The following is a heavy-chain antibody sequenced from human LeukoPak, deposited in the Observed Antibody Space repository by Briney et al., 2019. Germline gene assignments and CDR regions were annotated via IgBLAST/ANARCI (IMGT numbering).Heavy chain of an antibody. D-gene: IGHD1-26*01. Sequence: GGSLRLSCAASGFTFFSYGMHWVRQAPGKGLEWVAGVSYDGSNKYYVDSVKGRFTISRDNSKNTLYLEMISLRIEDTAVYYCAKGPVSGSRSPLDYWGQGTLVTVSS. CDR2: VSYDGSNK. J-gene: IGHJ4*02. CDR3: AKGPVSGSRSPLDY. CDR1: GFTFFSYG. V-gene: IGHV3-30*18.